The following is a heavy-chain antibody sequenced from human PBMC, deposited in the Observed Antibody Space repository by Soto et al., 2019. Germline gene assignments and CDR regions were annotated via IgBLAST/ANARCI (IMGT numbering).Heavy chain of an antibody. J-gene: IGHJ1*01. CDR1: GYTFTSYG. V-gene: IGHV1-18*01. CDR3: ARQHDYGDYSTSTGYFQH. D-gene: IGHD4-17*01. CDR2: ISAYNGNT. Sequence: ASVKVSCKASGYTFTSYGISWVRQAPGQGLEWMGWISAYNGNTNYAQKLQGRVTMTTNTSTSTAYMELRSLRSDDTAVYYCARQHDYGDYSTSTGYFQHWGQGTLVTVSS.